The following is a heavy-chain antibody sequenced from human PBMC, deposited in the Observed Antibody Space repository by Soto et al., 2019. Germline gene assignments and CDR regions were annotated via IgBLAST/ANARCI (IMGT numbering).Heavy chain of an antibody. D-gene: IGHD3-3*01. J-gene: IGHJ6*03. Sequence: QVQLVQSGAEVKKPGASVKVSCKASGYTFTSYDINWVRQATGQGLEWMGWMNPNSGNTGYAQKFQGRVTMTRNTSISTAYMELSSLRSEDTAVYYCARGDRITIFGVVFGYMDVWGKGTTVTVSS. CDR2: MNPNSGNT. CDR1: GYTFTSYD. CDR3: ARGDRITIFGVVFGYMDV. V-gene: IGHV1-8*01.